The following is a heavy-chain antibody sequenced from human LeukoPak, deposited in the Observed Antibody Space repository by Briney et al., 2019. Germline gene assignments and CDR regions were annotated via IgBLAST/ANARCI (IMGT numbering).Heavy chain of an antibody. CDR1: GFTFSTYA. J-gene: IGHJ6*03. V-gene: IGHV3-23*01. CDR3: AKDSSSYDWGYMDV. CDR2: IGGSDGRT. D-gene: IGHD3-9*01. Sequence: GGSLRLSCAASGFTFSTYAMSWVRHAPGKGLEGVSLIGGSDGRTRYADSVKGRFTISRDNSKNTLYLEMNSLRAEDTAVYYCAKDSSSYDWGYMDVWGKGTTVTISS.